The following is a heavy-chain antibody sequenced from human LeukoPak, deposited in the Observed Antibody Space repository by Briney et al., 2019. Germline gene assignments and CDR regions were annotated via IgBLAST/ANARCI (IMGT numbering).Heavy chain of an antibody. CDR1: GFTFSSYA. CDR2: ISGSGGST. D-gene: IGHD2-8*02. Sequence: GGSPRLSCAGSGFTFSSYAMNWVRQAPGKGLEWVSAISGSGGSTYYADSVKGRFTISRDNSKNTLYLQMNSLRAEDTAVYYCAKDSRVLLDWGQGTLVTVSS. J-gene: IGHJ4*02. CDR3: AKDSRVLLD. V-gene: IGHV3-23*01.